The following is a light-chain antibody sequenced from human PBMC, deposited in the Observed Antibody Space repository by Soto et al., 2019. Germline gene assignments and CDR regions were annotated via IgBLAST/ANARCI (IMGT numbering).Light chain of an antibody. CDR2: DAS. CDR3: QQRSNWPRT. CDR1: QSVSSY. Sequence: EIVLTQSPATLSLSPGERATLSCRASQSVSSYLAWYQQKPGQAPRLLIYDASNRATGIPARFSGSGSGTDFPLTIRSLEPEDFAVYYWQQRSNWPRTFGQGTKVEIK. V-gene: IGKV3-11*01. J-gene: IGKJ1*01.